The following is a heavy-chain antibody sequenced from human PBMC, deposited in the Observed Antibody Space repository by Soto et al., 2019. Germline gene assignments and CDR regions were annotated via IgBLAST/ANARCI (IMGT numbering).Heavy chain of an antibody. V-gene: IGHV5-51*01. CDR1: GYNFATYW. J-gene: IGHJ5*02. CDR2: IYPGDSDT. CDR3: ATWGSISSPQSNWVDP. D-gene: IGHD3-16*01. Sequence: PGESLKISCKGSGYNFATYWIGWVRQMPGKGLEWMGIIYPGDSDTRYSPSFQGRVTISADKSISTAYLQWSSLKASDTAMYYCATWGSISSPQSNWVDPWGQGTLVTVSS.